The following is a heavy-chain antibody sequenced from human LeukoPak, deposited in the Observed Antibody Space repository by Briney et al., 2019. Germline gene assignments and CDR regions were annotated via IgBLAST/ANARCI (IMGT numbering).Heavy chain of an antibody. CDR2: ISSSGSTI. Sequence: GGSLRLSCAASGFTFSSYEMNWVRQAPGKGLEWVSYISSSGSTIYYADSVRGRFSTSRDNPRNSMFLQMNRLRVDDTAVYYCASPLRDYWGPGTLVVVSS. CDR1: GFTFSSYE. V-gene: IGHV3-48*03. J-gene: IGHJ4*02. CDR3: ASPLRDY.